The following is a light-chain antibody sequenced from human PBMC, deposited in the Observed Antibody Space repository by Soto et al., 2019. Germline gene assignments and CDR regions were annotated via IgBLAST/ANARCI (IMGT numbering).Light chain of an antibody. J-gene: IGLJ1*01. CDR2: EVN. CDR3: CSYAGTSYV. V-gene: IGLV2-23*02. CDR1: SSDVGSYNL. Sequence: HCALAQPASVSGSPGQSVTFSCTGTSSDVGSYNLVSWYQQHPGKAPKLMIYEVNKRPSGVSNRFSGSKSGTTASLTISGLQAEDEADYYCCSYAGTSYVFGTGTKVTVL.